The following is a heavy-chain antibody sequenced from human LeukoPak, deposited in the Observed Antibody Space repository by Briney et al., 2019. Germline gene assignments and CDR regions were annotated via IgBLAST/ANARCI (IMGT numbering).Heavy chain of an antibody. CDR1: AFTISNPS. CDR3: AGEIIPQGPEQHGFDI. CDR2: IKQAGGER. D-gene: IGHD1/OR15-1a*01. V-gene: IGHV3-7*01. Sequence: GRTLIPPRASSAFTISNPSISRVGPALGKGVHRVANIKQAGGERYHVDSVKGTLKLSRDIAKNSLYLQMNSLRAEDTAVCYCAGEIIPQGPEQHGFDIWGQGTVVSVSS. J-gene: IGHJ3*02.